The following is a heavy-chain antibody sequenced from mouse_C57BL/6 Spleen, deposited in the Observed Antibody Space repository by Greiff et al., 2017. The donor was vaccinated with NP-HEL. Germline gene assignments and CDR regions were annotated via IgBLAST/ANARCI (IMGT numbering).Heavy chain of an antibody. J-gene: IGHJ2*01. CDR3: ARSGVTGDY. V-gene: IGHV1-61*01. D-gene: IGHD2-1*01. Sequence: QVQLQQPGAELVRPGSSVKLSCKASGYTFTNYWMDWVKQRPGQGLEWIVNIYPSDSETHYNQKFKDKATLTVDKSSSTAYMQLSSLTSEDSAVYYCARSGVTGDYWGQGTTLTVSS. CDR2: IYPSDSET. CDR1: GYTFTNYW.